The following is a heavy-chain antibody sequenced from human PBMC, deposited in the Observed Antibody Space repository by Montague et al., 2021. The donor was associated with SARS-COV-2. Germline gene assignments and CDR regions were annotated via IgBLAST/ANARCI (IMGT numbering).Heavy chain of an antibody. Sequence: SETLSLTCTVYACTMSTYYWRWIRHPPRRALGRIGYIYYSGSTEYSPAMKRRDTMAEDTSKNQFSLRLNSVTAADTAVYFCARATYFDLASIYYYVMDAWGQLTPVSVSS. CDR2: IYYSGST. CDR3: ARATYFDLASIYYYVMDA. CDR1: ACTMSTYY. D-gene: IGHD3-9*01. V-gene: IGHV4-59*08. J-gene: IGHJ6*02.